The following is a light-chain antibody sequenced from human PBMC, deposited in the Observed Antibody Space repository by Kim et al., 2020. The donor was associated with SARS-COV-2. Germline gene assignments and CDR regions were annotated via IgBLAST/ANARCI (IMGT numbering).Light chain of an antibody. Sequence: SSELTQDPAVSVALGQTVRLTCQGDSLKNYYATWYQQKPGQAPILVLYGKNNRPSGIPDRFSGSSSGNTASLTVTGAQAVDEADYYCNSRDKSGNHVVFGGGTQLTVL. CDR1: SLKNYY. J-gene: IGLJ2*01. CDR3: NSRDKSGNHVV. V-gene: IGLV3-19*01. CDR2: GKN.